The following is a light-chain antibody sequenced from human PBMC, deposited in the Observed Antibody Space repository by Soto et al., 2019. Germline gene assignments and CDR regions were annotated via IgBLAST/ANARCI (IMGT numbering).Light chain of an antibody. CDR2: AAS. CDR3: QHSYSLFT. J-gene: IGKJ3*01. Sequence: DIQMTQSPSSLSAFVGDRVTITCRASQSISSYLNWYQQRPGKAPKLLIYAASSLQSGVPSRFSGSGSGTDFTLTISSLQPEDFGSYFCQHSYSLFTFGPGTRVDIK. V-gene: IGKV1-39*01. CDR1: QSISSY.